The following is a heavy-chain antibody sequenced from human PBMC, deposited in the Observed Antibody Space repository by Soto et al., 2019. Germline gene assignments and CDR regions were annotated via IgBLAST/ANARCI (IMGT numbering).Heavy chain of an antibody. CDR2: ISYDGGLQ. V-gene: IGHV3-30*03. Sequence: QAHLVESGGGVVQPGRSLRLSCAASGFTFTSYGMHWVRQAPGTRLEWVAVISYDGGLQHYADSAKGRFTISRDNSKXXXXXXXXXXXXXXXXXXXXXXXXXXXXXXXPXSWGQGTLVSVSS. CDR3: XXXXXXXXXXXPXS. CDR1: GFTFTSYG. J-gene: IGHJ5*02.